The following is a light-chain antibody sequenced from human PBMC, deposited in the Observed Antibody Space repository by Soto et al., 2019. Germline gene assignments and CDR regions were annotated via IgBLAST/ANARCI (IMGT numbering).Light chain of an antibody. Sequence: DLQMTQSPSSLSASVGDRVTITCRASQSISNFLNWYQQKPGKAPELLIYAASSLHSGVPSRFSGSGSETNFTLTISSLQPEDFATYSCQQSYTTPYTFGQGTKLEIK. CDR2: AAS. J-gene: IGKJ2*01. V-gene: IGKV1-39*01. CDR1: QSISNF. CDR3: QQSYTTPYT.